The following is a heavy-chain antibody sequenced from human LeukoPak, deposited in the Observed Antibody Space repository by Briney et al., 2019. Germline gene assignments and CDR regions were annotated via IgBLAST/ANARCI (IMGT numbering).Heavy chain of an antibody. V-gene: IGHV6-1*01. D-gene: IGHD6-13*01. J-gene: IGHJ4*02. CDR2: TYYRSEWYN. CDR1: GDSVSSNSAA. Sequence: SQTLSLTCAISGDSVSSNSAAWNWTRQSPSRGLEWLGRTYYRSEWYNDYAVSVKSRITINPDTSKNQFSLQLNSVTPEDTAVYYCVLARYSSTWYYFDYWGQGTLVTVSS. CDR3: VLARYSSTWYYFDY.